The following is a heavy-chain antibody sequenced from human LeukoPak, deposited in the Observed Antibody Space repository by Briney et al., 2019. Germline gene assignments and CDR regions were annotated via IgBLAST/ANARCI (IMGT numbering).Heavy chain of an antibody. CDR2: IYYSGST. D-gene: IGHD6-19*01. CDR1: GGSFSGYY. CDR3: ARLWLANYYYMDV. Sequence: PSKTLSLTCAVYGGSFSGYYWSWIRQPPGKGLEWIGYIYYSGSTNYNPSLKSRVTISVDTSKNQFSLKLSSVTAADTAVYYCARLWLANYYYMDVWGKGTTVTVSS. V-gene: IGHV4-59*01. J-gene: IGHJ6*03.